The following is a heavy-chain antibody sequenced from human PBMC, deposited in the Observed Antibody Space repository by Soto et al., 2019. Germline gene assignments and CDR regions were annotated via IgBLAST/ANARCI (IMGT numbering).Heavy chain of an antibody. Sequence: ASVKVSCKASGYNITMYRITWVRQAPGQGLEWMGWINPYYDNTNYAQKFQGRVTMTTDTITSTDAFTTTAYMELTSLTFDDTAVYFCARDLGGATGFDPWGQGTLVTVSS. D-gene: IGHD1-1*01. CDR1: GYNITMYR. CDR2: INPYYDNT. CDR3: ARDLGGATGFDP. V-gene: IGHV1-18*01. J-gene: IGHJ5*02.